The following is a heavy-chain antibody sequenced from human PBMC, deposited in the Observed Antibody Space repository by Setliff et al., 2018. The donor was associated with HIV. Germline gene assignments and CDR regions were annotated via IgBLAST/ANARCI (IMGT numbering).Heavy chain of an antibody. J-gene: IGHJ4*01. CDR2: IYTSGST. V-gene: IGHV4-4*08. CDR3: ARLMHYYDSFWVLWRENYFDS. CDR1: GGSIRIFF. D-gene: IGHD3-22*01. Sequence: SETLSLTCTVSGGSIRIFFWSWIRQPPGKGLEWIGHIYTSGSTNYNPSLKSRVTMSVDTSKNQFSLNLSSVTAADTAVYYCARLMHYYDSFWVLWRENYFDSWGRGTLVTVSS.